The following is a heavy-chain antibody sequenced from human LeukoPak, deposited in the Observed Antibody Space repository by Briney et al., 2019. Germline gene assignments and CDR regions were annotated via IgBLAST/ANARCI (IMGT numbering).Heavy chain of an antibody. J-gene: IGHJ5*02. CDR2: INPNSGGT. CDR3: ARDRVVVAATGGFNWFDP. V-gene: IGHV1-2*02. Sequence: ASVKVSCKASGYTFTGYYMHWVRQAPGQGLEWMGWINPNSGGTNYAQKFQGRVTMTRDTPISTAYMELSRLRSDDTAVYYCARDRVVVAATGGFNWFDPWGQGTLVTVSS. CDR1: GYTFTGYY. D-gene: IGHD2-15*01.